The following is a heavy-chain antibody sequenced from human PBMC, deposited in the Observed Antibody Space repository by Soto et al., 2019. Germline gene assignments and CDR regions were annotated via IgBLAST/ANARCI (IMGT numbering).Heavy chain of an antibody. D-gene: IGHD1-26*01. CDR2: HYSGGST. J-gene: IGHJ5*02. CDR3: ARHRHPRGTVGATSPLDP. Sequence: DVQLVESGGGLVQPGGSLRLSCAISGFSVSSNYLSWVRQAPGKGLEWVSVHYSGGSTYYADSVQGRFTISREKSNNTLYLQMRRVRAEDTAVYFCARHRHPRGTVGATSPLDPWGQGTQGTVSS. CDR1: GFSVSSNY. V-gene: IGHV3-53*01.